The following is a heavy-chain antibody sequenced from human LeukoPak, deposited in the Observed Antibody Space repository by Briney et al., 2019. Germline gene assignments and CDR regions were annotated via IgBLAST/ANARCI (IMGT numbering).Heavy chain of an antibody. D-gene: IGHD3-3*01. CDR3: AKDRPPYDFWSGYGY. J-gene: IGHJ4*02. CDR2: ISGSGGST. CDR1: GFTFSSYA. V-gene: IGHV3-23*01. Sequence: GGSLRLSCAASGFTFSSYAMSWVRQAPGKGLEWVSVISGSGGSTYYADSVKGRFTISRDNSKNTLYLQMNSLRAEDTAVYYCAKDRPPYDFWSGYGYWGQGTLVTVSS.